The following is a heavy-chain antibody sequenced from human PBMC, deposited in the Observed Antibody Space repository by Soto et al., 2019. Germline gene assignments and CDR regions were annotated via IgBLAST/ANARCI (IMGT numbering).Heavy chain of an antibody. D-gene: IGHD3-3*01. CDR3: AKDWTSI. V-gene: IGHV3-23*01. CDR1: GFTFSIYS. Sequence: EVPLLESGGGLVQPGGSLRISCAASGFTFSIYSMTWVRQAPGKGLEWVSTISGSGGSTYYTDSVKGRFTISRDNSKITVFLQLNSLRAEDTAVYYCAKDWTSIWGQGTMVTVSS. CDR2: ISGSGGST. J-gene: IGHJ3*02.